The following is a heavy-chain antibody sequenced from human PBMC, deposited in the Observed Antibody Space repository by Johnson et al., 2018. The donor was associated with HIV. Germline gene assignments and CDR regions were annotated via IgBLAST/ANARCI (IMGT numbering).Heavy chain of an antibody. D-gene: IGHD3-9*01. V-gene: IGHV3-11*04. CDR2: ISSSGSTI. J-gene: IGHJ3*02. Sequence: QVLFVESGGGLVKPGGSLRLSCAASGFTFSDYYMSWIRQAPGKGLEWVSYISSSGSTIYYADSVKGRFTMSRDNAKKSLYLQMNSLRAEDTAVYYCAREEGTDILTRGDAFDIWGQGTMVTVSS. CDR1: GFTFSDYY. CDR3: AREEGTDILTRGDAFDI.